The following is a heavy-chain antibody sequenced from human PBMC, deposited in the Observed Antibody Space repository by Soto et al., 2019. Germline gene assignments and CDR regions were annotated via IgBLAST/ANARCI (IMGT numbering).Heavy chain of an antibody. CDR2: ISSSGSTI. CDR1: GFTFSRYE. Sequence: GGSLRLSCAASGFTFSRYEMNWVRQAPGKGLEWVSYISSSGSTIYYADSVKGRFTISRDNAKNSLYLQMNSLRAEDTAVYYCARVLVYYYYYGMDVWGQGTTVTVSS. CDR3: ARVLVYYYYYGMDV. J-gene: IGHJ6*02. D-gene: IGHD3-3*01. V-gene: IGHV3-48*03.